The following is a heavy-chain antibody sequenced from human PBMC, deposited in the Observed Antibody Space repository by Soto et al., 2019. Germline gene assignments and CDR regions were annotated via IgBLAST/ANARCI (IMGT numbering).Heavy chain of an antibody. CDR1: GFTFSTYG. V-gene: IGHV3-33*01. CDR2: IYYDGSNK. J-gene: IGHJ4*02. Sequence: GGSLRLSCAASGFTFSTYGMHWVRQASGKGLEWVAIIYYDGSNKYYADSMKGRFTISRDNSKNTLYLQMNSLRAEDTAVYYCARDAGLLTGYYSPPYEYYFDYWGQGTLVTVSS. D-gene: IGHD3-9*01. CDR3: ARDAGLLTGYYSPPYEYYFDY.